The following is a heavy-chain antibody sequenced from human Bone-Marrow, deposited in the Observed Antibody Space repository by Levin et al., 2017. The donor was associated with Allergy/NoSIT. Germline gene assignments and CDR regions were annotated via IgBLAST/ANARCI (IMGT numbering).Heavy chain of an antibody. CDR2: ISSSGSTI. CDR3: ARVPGYGDYVEY. D-gene: IGHD4-17*01. Sequence: GGSLRLSCAASGFTFSSYEMNWVRQAPGKGLEWVSYISSSGSTIYYADSVKGRFTISRDNAKNSLYLQMNSLRAEDTAVYYCARVPGYGDYVEYWGQGTLVTVSS. V-gene: IGHV3-48*03. J-gene: IGHJ4*02. CDR1: GFTFSSYE.